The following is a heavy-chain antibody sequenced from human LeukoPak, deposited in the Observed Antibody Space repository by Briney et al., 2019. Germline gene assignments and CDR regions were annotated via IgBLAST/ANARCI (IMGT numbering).Heavy chain of an antibody. CDR3: GREAHCGTDCSFYADY. J-gene: IGHJ4*02. CDR2: INSDGRNA. V-gene: IGHV3-74*01. Sequence: GVSLRLACVASGFTLATYRMHWVRQHPGKGLVWVSRINSDGRNAVYADSVKGRFTFSRDIATNTLFLQMNSVRVEDTAVYYCGREAHCGTDCSFYADYWGQGTLVTVSS. D-gene: IGHD2-21*02. CDR1: GFTLATYR.